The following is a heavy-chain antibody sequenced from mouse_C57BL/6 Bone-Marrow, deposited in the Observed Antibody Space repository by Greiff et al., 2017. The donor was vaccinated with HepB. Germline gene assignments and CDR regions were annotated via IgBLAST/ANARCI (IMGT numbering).Heavy chain of an antibody. J-gene: IGHJ2*01. CDR3: ARLDWDYYFDY. V-gene: IGHV1-26*01. CDR1: GYTFTDYY. CDR2: INPNNGGT. D-gene: IGHD4-1*01. Sequence: VQLQQSGPELVKPGASVKISCKASGYTFTDYYMNWVKQSHGKSLEWIGDINPNNGGTSYNQKFKGKATLTVDKSSSTAYMELRSLTSEDSAVYYCARLDWDYYFDYWGQGTTLTVSS.